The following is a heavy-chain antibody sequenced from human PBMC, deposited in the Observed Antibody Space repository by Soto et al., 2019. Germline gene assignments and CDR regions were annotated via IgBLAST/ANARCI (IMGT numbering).Heavy chain of an antibody. CDR2: ISSSSSYT. D-gene: IGHD6-13*01. CDR1: GFTFSDYY. Sequence: QVQLVESGGGLVKPGESLRLSCAASGFTFSDYYMSWIRQAPGKGLEWVSYISSSSSYTNYADSVKGRFTISRDNAKNSLYLQMNSLRAEDTAVYYCARVAAAAYYFDYWGQGTLVTVSS. J-gene: IGHJ4*02. CDR3: ARVAAAAYYFDY. V-gene: IGHV3-11*06.